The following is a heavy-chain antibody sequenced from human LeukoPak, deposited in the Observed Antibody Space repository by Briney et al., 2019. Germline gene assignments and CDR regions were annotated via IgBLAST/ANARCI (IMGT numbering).Heavy chain of an antibody. CDR3: TRAEGLGPGAHFDQ. CDR1: GFSFSHYY. CDR2: IPTSGISV. V-gene: IGHV3-11*01. J-gene: IGHJ4*02. Sequence: GGSLRLSCAASGFSFSHYYMSWVRQTPGKALEWISYIPTSGISVQYADSVRGRFTASRDDAKNSLHLQRDSLRVEDTAVYYCTRAEGLGPGAHFDQWGQGALVIVSS.